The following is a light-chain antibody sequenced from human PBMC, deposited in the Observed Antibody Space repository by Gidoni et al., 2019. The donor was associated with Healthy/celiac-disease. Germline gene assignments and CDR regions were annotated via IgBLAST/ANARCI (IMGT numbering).Light chain of an antibody. CDR2: AAS. CDR3: QQSYSTPWT. CDR1: QSISSY. Sequence: DIQMTQSPSSLSASVGDRVTITCRASQSISSYLNWYQQKPGKAPKLLIYAASSLQRGVPSRFSGSGSGTDFTLTISSLQPEDFATYYCQQSYSTPWTFGQGTKVAIK. V-gene: IGKV1-39*01. J-gene: IGKJ1*01.